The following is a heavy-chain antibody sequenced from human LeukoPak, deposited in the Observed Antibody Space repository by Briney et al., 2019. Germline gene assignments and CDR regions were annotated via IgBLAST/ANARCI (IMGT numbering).Heavy chain of an antibody. V-gene: IGHV1-24*01. Sequence: ASVKVSCKVSGYTLTELSMHWVRQAPGKGLEWMGGFDPEDGETIYAQKFQGRVTITEDTSTDTAYMELSSLRSEDTAVYYCATGPGLELLDYWGQGTLVTVSS. J-gene: IGHJ4*02. CDR1: GYTLTELS. CDR3: ATGPGLELLDY. CDR2: FDPEDGET. D-gene: IGHD1-7*01.